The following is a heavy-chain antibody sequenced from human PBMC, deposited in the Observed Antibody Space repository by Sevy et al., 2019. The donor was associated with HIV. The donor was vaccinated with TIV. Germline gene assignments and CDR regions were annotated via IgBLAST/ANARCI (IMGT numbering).Heavy chain of an antibody. V-gene: IGHV3-23*01. Sequence: GGSLRLSCAASGFTFAKYSMSWVRQAPGKGLEWVSTFSFGCGRINYADSVKGRFTISRDDSKNTLLLQMNSLRAEDTDTYFCAREGCTQPHDYWGQGTLVTVSS. D-gene: IGHD2-8*01. CDR1: GFTFAKYS. CDR2: FSFGCGRI. CDR3: AREGCTQPHDY. J-gene: IGHJ4*02.